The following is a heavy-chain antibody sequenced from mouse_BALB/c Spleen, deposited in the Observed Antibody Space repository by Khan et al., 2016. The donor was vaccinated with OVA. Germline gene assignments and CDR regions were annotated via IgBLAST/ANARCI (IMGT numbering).Heavy chain of an antibody. CDR1: GYTFTGYS. J-gene: IGHJ4*01. CDR2: ISPSNAYT. D-gene: IGHD1-1*01. V-gene: IGHV1-4*01. Sequence: QVQLKEPGAELARPGALVKMSCKASGYTFTGYSMHWIKQRPGQGLEWIGYISPSNAYTNYNQKFKDKATLTADKSSSTAYMQLSSLTSEDSAVYYCARDFHYYGSRGALDYWGQGTSVTVSS. CDR3: ARDFHYYGSRGALDY.